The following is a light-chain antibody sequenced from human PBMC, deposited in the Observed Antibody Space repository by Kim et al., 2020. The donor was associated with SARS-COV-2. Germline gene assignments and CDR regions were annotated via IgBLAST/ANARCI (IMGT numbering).Light chain of an antibody. CDR2: QAS. J-gene: IGKJ2*01. Sequence: SEYVGATVTITGRTSQYITTWLAWYQQKPGKASKLLIYQASTLESGVPSRFSGSGSGTEFSLTISSLQPDDFATYYCQHYNIYPYTFGQGTKLEI. CDR1: QYITTW. V-gene: IGKV1-5*01. CDR3: QHYNIYPYT.